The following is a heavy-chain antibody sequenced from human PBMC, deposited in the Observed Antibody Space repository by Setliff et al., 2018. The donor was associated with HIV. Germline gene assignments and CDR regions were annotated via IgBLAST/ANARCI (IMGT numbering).Heavy chain of an antibody. CDR2: IYYSVST. D-gene: IGHD3-3*01. CDR3: ARDRGRVVGFDY. CDR1: GGSISSHY. J-gene: IGHJ4*02. V-gene: IGHV4-59*11. Sequence: SETLSLTCTVSGGSISSHYWSWIRQPPGKGLEWIGYIYYSVSTNYNPSLKSRVTISVDTSKNQFSLKLSSVTAADTAVYYCARDRGRVVGFDYWGQGTLVTVSS.